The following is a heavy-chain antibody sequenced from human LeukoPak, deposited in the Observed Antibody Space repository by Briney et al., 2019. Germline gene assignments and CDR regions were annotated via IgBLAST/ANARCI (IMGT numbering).Heavy chain of an antibody. CDR2: IYYSGST. V-gene: IGHV4-59*11. J-gene: IGHJ4*02. CDR3: ARISWPYFDY. CDR1: GGSISSHY. D-gene: IGHD6-13*01. Sequence: PSETLSLTCTVSGGSISSHYWSWIRQPPGKGLEWIGYIYYSGSTNYNPSLKSRVTISVDTSKNQFSLKLSSVTAADTAVYYCARISWPYFDYWGQGTLVTVSS.